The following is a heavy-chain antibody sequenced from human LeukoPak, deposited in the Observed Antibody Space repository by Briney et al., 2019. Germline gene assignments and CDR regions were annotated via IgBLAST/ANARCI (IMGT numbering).Heavy chain of an antibody. V-gene: IGHV7-4-1*02. Sequence: ASVKVSCKASGYTFTGYYMHWVRQAPGQGLEWMGWINTNTGNPTYVQGFTGRFVFSLDTSVSTAYLQISSLKAEDTAVYYCARTLTVAGGKYFQHCGQGTLVTVSS. CDR2: INTNTGNP. CDR3: ARTLTVAGGKYFQH. CDR1: GYTFTGYY. J-gene: IGHJ1*01. D-gene: IGHD6-13*01.